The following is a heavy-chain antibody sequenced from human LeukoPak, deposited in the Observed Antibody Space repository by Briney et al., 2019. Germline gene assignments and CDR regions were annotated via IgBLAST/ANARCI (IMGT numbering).Heavy chain of an antibody. CDR1: GYTLTELS. D-gene: IGHD3-3*01. CDR3: ATPSPLRLYGWPRPHAFDI. J-gene: IGHJ3*02. CDR2: FDPEDGET. Sequence: ASVKVSCKVSGYTLTELSMHWVRQAPGKGLEWMGGFDPEDGETIYAQKFQGRVTMTEDTSTDTAYMELSSLRSEDTAVYYCATPSPLRLYGWPRPHAFDIWGQGTMVTVSS. V-gene: IGHV1-24*01.